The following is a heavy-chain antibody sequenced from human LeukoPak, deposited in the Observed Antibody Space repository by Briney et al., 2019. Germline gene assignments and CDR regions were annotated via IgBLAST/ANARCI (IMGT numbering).Heavy chain of an antibody. CDR3: ARDIRSGGYYCLVDY. CDR1: GFTFSSYS. J-gene: IGHJ4*02. CDR2: ISSSSSYI. D-gene: IGHD1-26*01. V-gene: IGHV3-21*01. Sequence: PGGSLRLSCAASGFTFSSYSMNWVRQAPGKGLEWVSSISSSSSYIYYADSVKGRFTISRDNAKNSLYLQMNSLRAEDTAVYYCARDIRSGGYYCLVDYWDQGTLVTVSS.